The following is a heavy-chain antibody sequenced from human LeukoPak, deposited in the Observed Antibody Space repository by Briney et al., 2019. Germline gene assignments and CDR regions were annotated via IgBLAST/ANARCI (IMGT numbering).Heavy chain of an antibody. D-gene: IGHD3-16*01. J-gene: IGHJ5*02. V-gene: IGHV4-59*08. CDR3: ARRITFGGVMGNKDNWFDP. Sequence: SETLSLTCTVSGGSISSDYWSWIRQPPGKGLEWIGYIYYSGSTNYNPSLKSRVTISVDTSKNQFSLKLSSVTAADTAVYYCARRITFGGVMGNKDNWFDPWGQGTLVTVSS. CDR1: GGSISSDY. CDR2: IYYSGST.